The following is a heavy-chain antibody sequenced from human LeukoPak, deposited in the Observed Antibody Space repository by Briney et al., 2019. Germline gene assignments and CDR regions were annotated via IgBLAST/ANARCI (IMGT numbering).Heavy chain of an antibody. Sequence: ASVKVSCKASGYTFTTYGISWVRQAPGQGLEWMGWISAYNGNTNYAQKLQGRVTMTTDTSTNTAYMELRSLRSDDTAVYYCARTFRVGTDWFDPWGQGTLVTVSS. V-gene: IGHV1-18*01. CDR1: GYTFTTYG. CDR3: ARTFRVGTDWFDP. D-gene: IGHD3-3*01. J-gene: IGHJ5*02. CDR2: ISAYNGNT.